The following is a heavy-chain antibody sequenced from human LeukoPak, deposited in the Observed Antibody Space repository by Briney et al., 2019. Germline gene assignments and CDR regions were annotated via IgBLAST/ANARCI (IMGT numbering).Heavy chain of an antibody. V-gene: IGHV1-2*02. CDR1: GGTFSSYA. Sequence: ASVKVSCKASGGTFSSYAISWVRQAPGQGLEWMGWINPNSGGTNYAQKFQGRVTMTRDTSITTVYMEVSRLRSDDTAVYYCARGPRYCSGGICYGSNFDYWGQGTLVTVSS. J-gene: IGHJ4*02. D-gene: IGHD2-15*01. CDR2: INPNSGGT. CDR3: ARGPRYCSGGICYGSNFDY.